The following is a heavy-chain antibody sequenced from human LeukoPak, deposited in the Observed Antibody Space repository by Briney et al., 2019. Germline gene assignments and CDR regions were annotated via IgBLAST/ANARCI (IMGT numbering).Heavy chain of an antibody. CDR2: INHSGST. CDR1: GGSFSGYY. Sequence: SETLSLTCAVYGGSFSGYYWSWIRQPPGKGLEWIGEINHSGSTNYNPSLKSRVTISVDTSKNQFSLKLSSVTAADTAVFYCARGWAAAGHAHWLDPWGQGTLVTVSS. J-gene: IGHJ5*02. V-gene: IGHV4-34*01. CDR3: ARGWAAAGHAHWLDP. D-gene: IGHD6-13*01.